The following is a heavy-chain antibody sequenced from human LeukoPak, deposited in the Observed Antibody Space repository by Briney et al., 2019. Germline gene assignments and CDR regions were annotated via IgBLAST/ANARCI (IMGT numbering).Heavy chain of an antibody. D-gene: IGHD2-2*01. CDR1: GFPFSSYA. Sequence: VGSLRLSRAASGFPFSSYAMHWVRQAPGKGLEYVSAISSNGGSTSYANSVKGRFTISRDNSKNTLYLQMGSLRAEDMAVYYCARSSIVVVSILDYWGQGTLVTVSS. CDR2: ISSNGGST. V-gene: IGHV3-64*01. J-gene: IGHJ4*02. CDR3: ARSSIVVVSILDY.